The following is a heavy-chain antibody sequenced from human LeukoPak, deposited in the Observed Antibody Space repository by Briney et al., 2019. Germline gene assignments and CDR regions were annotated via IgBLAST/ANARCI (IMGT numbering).Heavy chain of an antibody. CDR2: MQYDGSVE. Sequence: GGSLRLSCVASGFSFSNYGTHWVRQAPGKGLEWVTFMQYDGSVEFYADSVKGRFTISRDNSKNTVYLQMTSLRTEDTAVYYCARTGFNWNALFDYWGQGTLVTVSS. V-gene: IGHV3-30*02. CDR1: GFSFSNYG. CDR3: ARTGFNWNALFDY. J-gene: IGHJ4*02. D-gene: IGHD1-20*01.